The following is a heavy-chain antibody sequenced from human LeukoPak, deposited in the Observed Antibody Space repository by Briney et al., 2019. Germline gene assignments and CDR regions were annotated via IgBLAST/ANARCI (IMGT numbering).Heavy chain of an antibody. Sequence: GGSLRLSCAASGFTVSSNYMSWVRQAPGKGLEWVSIIYSGGSTFYADSVKGRFTISRDNSKNTLYLQMNSLRAEDTAVHYCARGGSYLSAFDIWGQGTMVTVSS. CDR3: ARGGSYLSAFDI. CDR2: IYSGGST. D-gene: IGHD1-26*01. J-gene: IGHJ3*02. V-gene: IGHV3-53*01. CDR1: GFTVSSNY.